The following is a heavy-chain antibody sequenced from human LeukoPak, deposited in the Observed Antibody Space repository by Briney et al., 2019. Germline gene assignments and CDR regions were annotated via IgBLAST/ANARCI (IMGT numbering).Heavy chain of an antibody. D-gene: IGHD5-24*01. CDR2: INPNSGGT. V-gene: IGHV1-2*02. CDR1: GYTFTSYY. Sequence: ASVKVSCKASGYTFTSYYMHWVRQAPGQGLEWMGWINPNSGGTNYAQKFQGRVTMTRDTSISTAYMELSRLRSDDTAVYYCARQFHPGPNYYMDVWGKGTTVTVSS. CDR3: ARQFHPGPNYYMDV. J-gene: IGHJ6*03.